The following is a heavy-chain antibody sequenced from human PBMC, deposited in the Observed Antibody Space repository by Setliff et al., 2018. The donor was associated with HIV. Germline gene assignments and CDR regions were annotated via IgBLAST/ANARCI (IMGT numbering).Heavy chain of an antibody. D-gene: IGHD3-10*01. J-gene: IGHJ4*02. CDR1: GGSISTYY. CDR2: IYYSGST. V-gene: IGHV4-59*12. CDR3: ARDRLLLWFDEEYYFDY. Sequence: PSETLSLTCTVSGGSISTYYWSWIRQPPGKGLEWIGSIYYSGSTYYNPSLKSRVTISLDTSKSLFSLKLSSVSAADTAVYYCARDRLLLWFDEEYYFDYWGQGTLVTVSS.